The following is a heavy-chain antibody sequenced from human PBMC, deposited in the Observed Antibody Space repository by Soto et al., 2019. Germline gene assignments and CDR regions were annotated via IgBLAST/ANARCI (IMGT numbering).Heavy chain of an antibody. CDR3: ATDGAVAGTRIEY. J-gene: IGHJ4*02. D-gene: IGHD6-19*01. CDR1: GFSFSNYG. CDR2: IWYDGSNK. V-gene: IGHV3-33*01. Sequence: QVQLVESGGGVVQPGRSLRLSCAASGFSFSNYGMHWVRQAPGKGLEWVAVIWYDGSNKHYADSVKGRFTISRDNSMNTLYLQMNSLRAEDTAVYYCATDGAVAGTRIEYWGQGTLVTVSS.